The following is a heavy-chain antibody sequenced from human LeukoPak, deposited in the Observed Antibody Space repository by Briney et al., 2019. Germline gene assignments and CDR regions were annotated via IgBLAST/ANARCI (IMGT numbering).Heavy chain of an antibody. D-gene: IGHD5-12*01. Sequence: GGSLRLSCAASGFTFSNHGMNWVRQAPGKGLEWVSGVSPGGDTPYYADSVRGRFTISRDNSKNMMYLQMNSLRAEDTAVYYCAQDRAWIEFYFWGQGTLVTVSS. J-gene: IGHJ4*02. CDR2: VSPGGDTP. CDR3: AQDRAWIEFYF. V-gene: IGHV3-23*01. CDR1: GFTFSNHG.